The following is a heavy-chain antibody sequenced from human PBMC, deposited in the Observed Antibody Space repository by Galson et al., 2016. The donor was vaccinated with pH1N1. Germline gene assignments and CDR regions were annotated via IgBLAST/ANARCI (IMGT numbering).Heavy chain of an antibody. Sequence: SLRLSCAASGFTLGDFYMDWVRQAPGKGLEWVGRITKRPEGYTTQDAASVKGRFIISREDSKDLLYLLMNSLKTEDTAVYYCTRENHHKFDYWGQGTLVTVSS. J-gene: IGHJ4*02. CDR3: TRENHHKFDY. CDR1: GFTLGDFY. V-gene: IGHV3-72*01. CDR2: ITKRPEGYTT.